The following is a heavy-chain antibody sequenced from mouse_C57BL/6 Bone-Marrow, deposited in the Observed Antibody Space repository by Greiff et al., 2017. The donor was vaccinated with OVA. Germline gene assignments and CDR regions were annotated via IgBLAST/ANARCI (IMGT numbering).Heavy chain of an antibody. CDR2: INYDGSST. D-gene: IGHD1-2*01. V-gene: IGHV5-16*01. CDR3: ARVHLHYHGYFDV. Sequence: EVKLVESEGGLVQPGSSLKLSCTASGFTFSDYYMAWVRQVPEKGLEWVANINYDGSSTYYLDFLKSRFIISRDNAKNILYLQMSSLKSEDTATYYCARVHLHYHGYFDVWGTGTTVTVSS. J-gene: IGHJ1*03. CDR1: GFTFSDYY.